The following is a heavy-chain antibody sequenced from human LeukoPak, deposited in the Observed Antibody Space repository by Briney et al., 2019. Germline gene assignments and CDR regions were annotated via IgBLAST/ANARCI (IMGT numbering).Heavy chain of an antibody. Sequence: SETLSLTCTVSGGSISSGSYYWSWIRQPAGKGLEWIGRIYTSGSTNYNPSLKSRVTISVDTSKNQFSLKLSSVTAADTAVYYCARVVYSGYDFRGAMDVWGKGTTVTVSS. CDR2: IYTSGST. J-gene: IGHJ6*03. CDR1: GGSISSGSYY. CDR3: ARVVYSGYDFRGAMDV. D-gene: IGHD5-12*01. V-gene: IGHV4-61*02.